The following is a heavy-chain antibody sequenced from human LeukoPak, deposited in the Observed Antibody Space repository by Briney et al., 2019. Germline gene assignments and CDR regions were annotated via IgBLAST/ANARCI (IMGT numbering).Heavy chain of an antibody. CDR3: ARGNVVVVPAAMPLYYFDY. J-gene: IGHJ4*02. CDR1: GGSISSYY. Sequence: PSETLSLTCTVSGGSISSYYWSWIRQPPGKGLEWIGEINHSGSTNYNPSLKSRVTISVDTSKNQFSLKLSSVTAADTAVYYCARGNVVVVPAAMPLYYFDYWGQGTLVTVSS. D-gene: IGHD2-2*01. V-gene: IGHV4-34*01. CDR2: INHSGST.